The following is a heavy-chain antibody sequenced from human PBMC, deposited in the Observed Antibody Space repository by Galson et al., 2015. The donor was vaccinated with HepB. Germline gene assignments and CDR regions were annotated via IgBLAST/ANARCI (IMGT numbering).Heavy chain of an antibody. CDR1: GFTFNIEA. J-gene: IGHJ6*02. CDR2: TSYDDQTK. Sequence: SLRLSCAASGFTFNIEAMYWVRQTPDQGLEFVAATSYDDQTKSYADSVRGRFTISRHNSKNTLYLQLDSLRLEDTALYYCAKDWGLGVWGLGTTVTVSS. D-gene: IGHD3-16*01. V-gene: IGHV3-30-3*02. CDR3: AKDWGLGV.